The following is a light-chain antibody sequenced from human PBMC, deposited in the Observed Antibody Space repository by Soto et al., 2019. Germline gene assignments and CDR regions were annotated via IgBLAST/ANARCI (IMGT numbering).Light chain of an antibody. Sequence: AIRMTQSPSLLSASIGDRFTITCLASQGISSYLDWYQQKPGKAPKRLIYAANSLQSGVPSRFSGSGSGTEFTLTISRLQPEDFATYYCLQHHGYPFTFGQGTRLEIK. J-gene: IGKJ5*01. CDR3: LQHHGYPFT. CDR1: QGISSY. V-gene: IGKV1-8*01. CDR2: AAN.